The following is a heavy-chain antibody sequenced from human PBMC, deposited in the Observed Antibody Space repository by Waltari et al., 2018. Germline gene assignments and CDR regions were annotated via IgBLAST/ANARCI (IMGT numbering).Heavy chain of an antibody. D-gene: IGHD2-2*02. J-gene: IGHJ5*02. CDR2: INPNSGGT. Sequence: QVQLVQSGAEVKKPGASVKVSCKASGYTFTGYYMHWVRQAPGQGLEWMGWINPNSGGTNYAQKLQGRVTMTRDTSISTAYMELSRLRSDDTAVYYCARGCSSTSCYTYWFDPWGQGTLVTVSS. V-gene: IGHV1-2*02. CDR3: ARGCSSTSCYTYWFDP. CDR1: GYTFTGYY.